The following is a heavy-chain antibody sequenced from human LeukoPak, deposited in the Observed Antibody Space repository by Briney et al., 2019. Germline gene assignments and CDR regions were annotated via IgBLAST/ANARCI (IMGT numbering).Heavy chain of an antibody. CDR3: ARENGGGVVDY. CDR1: GGSITNYY. D-gene: IGHD2-8*02. Sequence: SSETLSLTCTVSGGSITNYYWSWIRQPPGKGLEWIGSIHYSGSTNYNPSLKSRVTISVDTSRNQFSLKLTSMTAADTAVYYCARENGGGVVDYWGQGTLVTVSS. V-gene: IGHV4-59*13. J-gene: IGHJ4*02. CDR2: IHYSGST.